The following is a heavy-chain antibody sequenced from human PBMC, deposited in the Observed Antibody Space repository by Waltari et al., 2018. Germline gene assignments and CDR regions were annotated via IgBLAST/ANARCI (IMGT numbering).Heavy chain of an antibody. CDR2: ISGYNGNT. CDR3: ATAEIGATISAALDY. J-gene: IGHJ4*02. D-gene: IGHD5-12*01. Sequence: QVQLVQSGAEVKKPGASVKVSCRTSGYTFTTYIITWVRQAPGQGLEWMGWISGYNGNTNYAQKLQGRVTMTTDTSTSTAYMELTSLRSDDTAIYYCATAEIGATISAALDYWGQGTLVTVSS. CDR1: GYTFTTYI. V-gene: IGHV1-18*04.